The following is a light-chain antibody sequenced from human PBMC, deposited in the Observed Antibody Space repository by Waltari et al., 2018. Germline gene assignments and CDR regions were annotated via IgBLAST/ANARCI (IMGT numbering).Light chain of an antibody. Sequence: DIQMTQSPSSLSASVGDRVTITCRASQSISSHLNWYQQKPGKAPKPLIYAASSLQSGVPSRFSGSGSGTDFTLTISSLQPEDFATYYCQQSYSTLLLTFGPGTKVDIK. J-gene: IGKJ3*01. CDR1: QSISSH. CDR3: QQSYSTLLLT. CDR2: AAS. V-gene: IGKV1-39*01.